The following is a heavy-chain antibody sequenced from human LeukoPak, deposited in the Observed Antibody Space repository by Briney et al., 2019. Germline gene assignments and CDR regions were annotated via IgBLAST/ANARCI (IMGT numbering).Heavy chain of an antibody. CDR3: ARDTTGTITMVREESAFDI. V-gene: IGHV1-2*02. D-gene: IGHD3-10*01. CDR2: INPNSGGT. CDR1: GYTFTGYY. Sequence: GASVKVSCKASGYTFTGYYMHWVRQAPGQGLEWMGWINPNSGGTNYAQKFQGRVTVTRDTSISTAYMELSRLRSDDTAVYYCARDTTGTITMVREESAFDIWGQGTMVTVSS. J-gene: IGHJ3*02.